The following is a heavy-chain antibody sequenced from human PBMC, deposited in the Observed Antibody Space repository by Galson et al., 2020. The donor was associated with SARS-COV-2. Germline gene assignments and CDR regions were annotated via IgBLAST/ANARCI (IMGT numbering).Heavy chain of an antibody. CDR1: GFTFDNYA. V-gene: IGHV3-9*01. J-gene: IGHJ5*02. D-gene: IGHD3-22*01. CDR2: ISWNSGRI. CDR3: ARGFDSTGYNWFDP. Sequence: GGSLRLSCAASGFTFDNYAMHWVRQAPGKGLEWVSAISWNSGRITYEDSVKGRFTISRDNAKNTLYLQMNSLRAEDTALYYCARGFDSTGYNWFDPWGQGTLVTVSS.